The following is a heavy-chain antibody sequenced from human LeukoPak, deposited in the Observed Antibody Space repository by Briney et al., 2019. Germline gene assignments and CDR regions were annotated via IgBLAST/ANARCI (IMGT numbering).Heavy chain of an antibody. Sequence: PSETLSLTCSVSGASFTTTNFWWTWIRQSPGRGLEWIGYIHDRGSDKYNPALESRATLSVGTSKNQFSLKLNSVTAADTAVYYCARCGLVEFRYAFHYWGQGILVSVSS. CDR3: ARCGLVEFRYAFHY. CDR2: IHDRGSD. V-gene: IGHV4-61*01. CDR1: GASFTTTNFW. J-gene: IGHJ4*02. D-gene: IGHD6-6*01.